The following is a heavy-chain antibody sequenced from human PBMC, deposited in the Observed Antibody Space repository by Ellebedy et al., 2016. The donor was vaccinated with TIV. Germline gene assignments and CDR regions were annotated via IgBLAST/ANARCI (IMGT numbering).Heavy chain of an antibody. CDR3: AREGSPLAAAGLS. V-gene: IGHV3-30*03. CDR2: ISYDGSIE. Sequence: GESLKISCAASGFTFSSYDMHWARQAPGKGLEWVAVISYDGSIEYYADSVKGRFTISRDNSKNTLYLQMNSLRADDTAVYYCAREGSPLAAAGLSWGQGTLVTVSS. CDR1: GFTFSSYD. D-gene: IGHD6-13*01. J-gene: IGHJ5*02.